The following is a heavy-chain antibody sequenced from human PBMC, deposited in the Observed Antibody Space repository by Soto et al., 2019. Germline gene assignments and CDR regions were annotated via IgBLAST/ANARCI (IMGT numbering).Heavy chain of an antibody. J-gene: IGHJ4*02. CDR1: GFTFSGSA. CDR2: IRSKANSYAT. CDR3: TSFLEGRRVGTLGLTKPIH. D-gene: IGHD2-8*01. Sequence: GGSLRLSCAASGFTFSGSAMHWVRQASGKGLEWVGRIRSKANSYATAYAASVKGRFTISRDDSKNTAYLQMNSLKTEDTAVYYCTSFLEGRRVGTLGLTKPIHWGQGXLVTVPS. V-gene: IGHV3-73*01.